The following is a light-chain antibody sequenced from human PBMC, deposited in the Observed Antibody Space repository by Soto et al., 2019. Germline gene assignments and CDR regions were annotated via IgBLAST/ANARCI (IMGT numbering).Light chain of an antibody. CDR1: QSVSSY. V-gene: IGKV3-11*01. J-gene: IGKJ1*01. Sequence: EIVMTQSPATLSVSPGGRATLSVRAGQSVSSYLAWYQQKPGQAPRLLIYDASNRATGIPARFSGSGSGTDFTLTISSLEPEDFAVYYCQQRSNWPPAWTFGQGTKVDIK. CDR3: QQRSNWPPAWT. CDR2: DAS.